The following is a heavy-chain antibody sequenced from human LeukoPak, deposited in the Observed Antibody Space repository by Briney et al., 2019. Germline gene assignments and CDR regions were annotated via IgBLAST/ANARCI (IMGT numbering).Heavy chain of an antibody. CDR1: GFTFDDYA. J-gene: IGHJ4*02. CDR2: ISWNSGTI. V-gene: IGHV3-9*01. D-gene: IGHD3-10*01. Sequence: GRSLRLSCAASGFTFDDYAMHWVRQPPGKGLEWVSGISWNSGTIAYADSVKGRFTISRDNAKNSLYLQMNSLRAEDTALYYCAKGGGQAGWFGEFDYWGQGTLVTVSS. CDR3: AKGGGQAGWFGEFDY.